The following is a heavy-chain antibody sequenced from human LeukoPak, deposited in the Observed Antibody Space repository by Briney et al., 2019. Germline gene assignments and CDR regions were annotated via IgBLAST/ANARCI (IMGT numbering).Heavy chain of an antibody. J-gene: IGHJ3*02. Sequence: RPSETLSLTCIVSGDSISSSSSYWGWIRQPPGKGLEWIGEINHSGSTNYNPSLKSRVTISVDTSKNQFSLKLSSVTAADTAVYYCARSVDGSSWYEAFDIWGQGTMVTVSS. CDR3: ARSVDGSSWYEAFDI. V-gene: IGHV4-39*07. D-gene: IGHD6-13*01. CDR1: GDSISSSSSY. CDR2: INHSGST.